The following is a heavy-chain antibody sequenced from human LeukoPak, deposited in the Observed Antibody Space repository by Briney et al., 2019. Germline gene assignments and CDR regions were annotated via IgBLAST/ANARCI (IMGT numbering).Heavy chain of an antibody. CDR1: GYSFTSYW. CDR3: ARRKSGYDLDAFDI. CDR2: IDPSDSYT. D-gene: IGHD5-12*01. Sequence: GESLKISCKGSGYSFTSYWISWVRQMPGKGLEWMGRIDPSDSYTNYSPSFQGHVTISADKSISTAYLQRSSLKASDTAMYYCARRKSGYDLDAFDIWGQGTMVTVSS. J-gene: IGHJ3*02. V-gene: IGHV5-10-1*01.